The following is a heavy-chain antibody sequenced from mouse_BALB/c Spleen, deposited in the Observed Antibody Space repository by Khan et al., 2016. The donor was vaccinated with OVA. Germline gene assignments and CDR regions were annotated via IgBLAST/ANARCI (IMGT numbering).Heavy chain of an antibody. J-gene: IGHJ4*01. CDR3: ARQPYYHYNIMDY. CDR2: IWSDGST. D-gene: IGHD2-10*01. CDR1: GFSLTNYG. Sequence: QVQLKESGPGLAAPSQSLSITCTISGFSLTNYGVHWVRQPPGKGLEWLAVIWSDGSTTYNSALKSRLTITKDNSQSQVFLKMNSLQTDDTAIYFCARQPYYHYNIMDYWGQGTLVTVSS. V-gene: IGHV2-6-1*01.